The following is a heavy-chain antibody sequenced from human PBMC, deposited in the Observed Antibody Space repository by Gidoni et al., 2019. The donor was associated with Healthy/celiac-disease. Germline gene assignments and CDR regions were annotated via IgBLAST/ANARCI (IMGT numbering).Heavy chain of an antibody. V-gene: IGHV3-23*01. CDR3: ANIDGLGTSRGKVGISFDY. D-gene: IGHD1-1*01. J-gene: IGHJ4*02. Sequence: EVQLLESGGGLVQPGGSLRLPCAASGFTFSSLAIRWVRQAPGQGLEWVSAIRGSGGSTYYADSVKGRFTISRDNSKNTLYLQMNSLRAEDTAVYYCANIDGLGTSRGKVGISFDYWGQGTLVTVSS. CDR1: GFTFSSLA. CDR2: IRGSGGST.